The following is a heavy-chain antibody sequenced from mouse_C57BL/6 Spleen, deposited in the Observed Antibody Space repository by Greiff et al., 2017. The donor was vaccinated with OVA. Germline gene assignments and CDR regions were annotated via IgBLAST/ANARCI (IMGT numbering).Heavy chain of an antibody. CDR3: ARSWDDAMDY. CDR1: GYAFSSSW. V-gene: IGHV1-82*01. D-gene: IGHD4-1*01. J-gene: IGHJ4*01. Sequence: QVQLQQSGPELVKPGASVKISCKASGYAFSSSWMNWVKQRPGKGLEWIGRIYPGDGDTYYHGKFKGKATLTADKSSSTAYMQLSSLTSEDSAVYFGARSWDDAMDYWGQGTSVTVSS. CDR2: IYPGDGDT.